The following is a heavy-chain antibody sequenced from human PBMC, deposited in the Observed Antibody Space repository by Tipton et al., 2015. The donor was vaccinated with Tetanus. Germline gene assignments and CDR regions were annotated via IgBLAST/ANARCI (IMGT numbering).Heavy chain of an antibody. J-gene: IGHJ3*02. CDR3: ARNVYTVTNDAFDI. Sequence: TLSLTCTVSGDFVTFGSYYWGWIRQPPGKGLEWIAFIHHSGPAFSKQSLKSRVSISIDTSQNQFSLRLTSVTAADTAVYFCARNVYTVTNDAFDIWGHGTLVNVSS. D-gene: IGHD4-11*01. CDR1: GDFVTFGSYY. V-gene: IGHV4-30-4*08. CDR2: IHHSGPA.